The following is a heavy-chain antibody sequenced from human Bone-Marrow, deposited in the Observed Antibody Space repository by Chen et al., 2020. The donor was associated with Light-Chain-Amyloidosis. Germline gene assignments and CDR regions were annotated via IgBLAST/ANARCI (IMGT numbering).Heavy chain of an antibody. Sequence: EVQLEQSGPEVKKPGESLKIPCKRSGYTFPNYWIGWVRQMPGKGLEWMGVIYPDDSDASYRPSFECQDAILADETISIAYLKWGGRRASDAAKYNCARRRDGSTFGYWGPGTLVTVSS. CDR3: ARRRDGSTFGY. D-gene: IGHD5-12*01. CDR2: IYPDDSDA. V-gene: IGHV5-51*01. J-gene: IGHJ4*01. CDR1: GYTFPNYW.